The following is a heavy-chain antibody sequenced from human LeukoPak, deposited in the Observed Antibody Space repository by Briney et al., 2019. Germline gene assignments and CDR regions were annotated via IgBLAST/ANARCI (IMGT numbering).Heavy chain of an antibody. D-gene: IGHD3-22*01. CDR1: GFTFSSYA. CDR3: AREVYYHDSSGYPYYFDY. CDR2: ISYDGSNK. Sequence: GGSLRLSCAASGFTFSSYAMHWVRQAPGKGLEWVAVISYDGSNKYYADSVKGRFTISRDNSKNTLYLQMNSLRAEDTAVYYCAREVYYHDSSGYPYYFDYWGQGTLVTVSS. V-gene: IGHV3-30*04. J-gene: IGHJ4*02.